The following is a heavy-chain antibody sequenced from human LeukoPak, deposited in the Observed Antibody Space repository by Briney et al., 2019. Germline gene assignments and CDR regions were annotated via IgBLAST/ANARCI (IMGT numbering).Heavy chain of an antibody. Sequence: SETLSLTCTVSGGSISSSGYYWGWIRQPPGKGLEWIGSIYYSGNTYYNPSLKSRVTISVDTSKNQFSLKLSSVTAADTAVYYCARQVRPPGYSGYGLFDYWGQGTLVTVSS. CDR1: GGSISSSGYY. V-gene: IGHV4-39*01. CDR3: ARQVRPPGYSGYGLFDY. D-gene: IGHD5-12*01. CDR2: IYYSGNT. J-gene: IGHJ4*02.